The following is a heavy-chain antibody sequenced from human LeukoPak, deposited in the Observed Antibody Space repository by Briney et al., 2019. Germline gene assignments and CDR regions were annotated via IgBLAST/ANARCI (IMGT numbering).Heavy chain of an antibody. CDR3: ARTPYCGGDCYVDY. CDR1: GFSLSTSGIP. V-gene: IGHV2-70*04. D-gene: IGHD2-21*02. Sequence: SGPALVNPTQTLTLTCTFSGFSLSTSGIPVGWIRQPPGKALEWLARIDWDDHKFYSTSLKTRLTISKDTSKNQVALTMPNMDPVDTATYYCARTPYCGGDCYVDYWGQGTLVTASS. J-gene: IGHJ4*02. CDR2: IDWDDHK.